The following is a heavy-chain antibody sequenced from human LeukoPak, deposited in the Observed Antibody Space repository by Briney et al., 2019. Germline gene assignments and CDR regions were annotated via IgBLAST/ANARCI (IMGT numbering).Heavy chain of an antibody. J-gene: IGHJ4*02. CDR1: GYTFSGYF. D-gene: IGHD3-3*01. Sequence: GASVKVSCKTSGYTFSGYFIHWIRQAPGQGLEWMVRINPNTGGTNYAQKFQGRVTMTSDSSIRSAYMDLSRLSLDDSAVYYCALGGSSDLEWLVDYFDHWGQGSLVLVSS. CDR3: ALGGSSDLEWLVDYFDH. V-gene: IGHV1-2*06. CDR2: INPNTGGT.